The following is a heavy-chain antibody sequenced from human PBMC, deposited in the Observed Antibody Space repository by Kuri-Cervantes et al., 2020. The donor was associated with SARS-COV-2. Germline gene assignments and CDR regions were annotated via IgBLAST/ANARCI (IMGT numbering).Heavy chain of an antibody. D-gene: IGHD6-6*01. CDR3: ARQIRASSSYDY. Sequence: GSLRLSCTVSGGSISSSSYYWGWIRQPPGKGLEWIGSIYYSGSTYYNPSLKSRVTISVDTSKNQFSLKLGSVTAADTAVYYCARQIRASSSYDYWGQGTLVTVSS. CDR1: GGSISSSSYY. V-gene: IGHV4-39*01. J-gene: IGHJ4*02. CDR2: IYYSGST.